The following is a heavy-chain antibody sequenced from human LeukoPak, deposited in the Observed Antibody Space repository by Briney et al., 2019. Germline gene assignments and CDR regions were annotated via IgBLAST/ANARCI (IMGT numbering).Heavy chain of an antibody. CDR2: ISYDGSNK. CDR3: AGKVSYSGYDTFDY. Sequence: GGSLRLSCAASGFTFSSYGMHWVRQAPGKGLEWVAVISYDGSNKYYADSVKGRFTISRDNSKNTLYLQMNSLRAEDTAVYYCAGKVSYSGYDTFDYWGQGTLVTVSS. V-gene: IGHV3-30*03. J-gene: IGHJ4*02. CDR1: GFTFSSYG. D-gene: IGHD5-12*01.